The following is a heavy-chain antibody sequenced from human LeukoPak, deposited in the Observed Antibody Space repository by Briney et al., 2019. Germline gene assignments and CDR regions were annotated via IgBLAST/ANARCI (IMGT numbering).Heavy chain of an antibody. CDR3: AKDSARSSGWLIYYYYGMDV. Sequence: PGGSLRLSCAASGFTFSSYGMHWVRQAPGKGLEWVAFIRYDGSNKYYADSVKGRFTISRDNSKNTLYLQMNSLRAEDTAVYYCAKDSARSSGWLIYYYYGMDVWGQGTTVTVSS. CDR1: GFTFSSYG. V-gene: IGHV3-30*02. D-gene: IGHD6-19*01. CDR2: IRYDGSNK. J-gene: IGHJ6*02.